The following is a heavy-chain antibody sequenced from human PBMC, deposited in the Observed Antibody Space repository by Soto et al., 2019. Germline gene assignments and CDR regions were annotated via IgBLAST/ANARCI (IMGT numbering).Heavy chain of an antibody. CDR2: MNPNSGNT. Sequence: EASVKVSCKASGYTFTSYDINWVRQATGQGLEWMGWMNPNSGNTGYAQKFQGRVTMTRNTSISTAYMELSSLRSEDTAVYYCARGGSTSWRGDYYYYGMDVWGQGTTVTVSS. J-gene: IGHJ6*02. CDR1: GYTFTSYD. V-gene: IGHV1-8*01. D-gene: IGHD2-2*01. CDR3: ARGGSTSWRGDYYYYGMDV.